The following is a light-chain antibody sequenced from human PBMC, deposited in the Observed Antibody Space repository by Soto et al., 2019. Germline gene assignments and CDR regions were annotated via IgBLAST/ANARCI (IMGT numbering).Light chain of an antibody. CDR3: QQYNDWPPMYT. CDR1: QNVNNN. CDR2: GAS. Sequence: EVVMTQSPATLPVSPGDRATLSCRASQNVNNNLAWYQQRPGQAPRLLVYGASTRATGIPARFSASRSGTEFTLTISSVQSEDLAVYYCQQYNDWPPMYTFGQGSKLEIK. V-gene: IGKV3-15*01. J-gene: IGKJ2*01.